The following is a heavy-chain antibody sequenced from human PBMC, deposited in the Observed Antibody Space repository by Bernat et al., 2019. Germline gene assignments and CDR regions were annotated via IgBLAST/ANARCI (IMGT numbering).Heavy chain of an antibody. CDR2: ISYDGSDK. V-gene: IGHV3-30*18. CDR3: AKAPGRGWYFDC. D-gene: IGHD1-14*01. Sequence: QVQLVESGGGVVQPGRSLRLACAASAFTFSSYGMHWVRQAPGKGLEWVATISYDGSDKHYADSVQGRVTVSRDNSKNTLYLQMNSLRAEDTAVYYCAKAPGRGWYFDCWGRGTLVTVSS. CDR1: AFTFSSYG. J-gene: IGHJ4*02.